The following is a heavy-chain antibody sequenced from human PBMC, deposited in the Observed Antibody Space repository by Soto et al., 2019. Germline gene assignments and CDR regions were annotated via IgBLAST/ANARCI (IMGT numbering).Heavy chain of an antibody. CDR2: ISAYNGNT. D-gene: IGHD6-13*01. Sequence: QVQLVQSGAEVKKPGASVKVSCKASGYIFNGYGITWVRQAPGQGLEWMGWISAYNGNTNYAQKLQGRVTMTTDTSTTTAYLELRSLRSDDTAVYYCARDRGSSSWPSEYYQYWGQGTLVTVSS. CDR1: GYIFNGYG. V-gene: IGHV1-18*01. CDR3: ARDRGSSSWPSEYYQY. J-gene: IGHJ1*01.